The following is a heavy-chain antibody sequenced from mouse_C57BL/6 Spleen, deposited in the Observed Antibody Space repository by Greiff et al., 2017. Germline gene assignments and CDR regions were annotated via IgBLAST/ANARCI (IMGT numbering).Heavy chain of an antibody. D-gene: IGHD1-1*01. CDR1: GFNIKDYY. V-gene: IGHV14-2*01. Sequence: EVQLQQSGAELVKPGASVKLSCTASGFNIKDYYMHWVKQRTEQGLEWIGRIDPEDGETKYAPKFQGQATITADTSSNKAYLQLSSLTSEDTSVYYCARGYGSSPYALDYWGQGTSVTVSS. CDR3: ARGYGSSPYALDY. J-gene: IGHJ4*01. CDR2: IDPEDGET.